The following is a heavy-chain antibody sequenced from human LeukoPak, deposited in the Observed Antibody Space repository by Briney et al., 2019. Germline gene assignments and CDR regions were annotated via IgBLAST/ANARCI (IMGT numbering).Heavy chain of an antibody. Sequence: PGGSLRLSCAASGFSVSNTYMSWVRQAPGKGLEWVSIIYSGGNTYYADSVKGRFTISRDNSKNSLYLQMSSLRSEDTALYYCARESESSGWYDYWGQGTLVTVSS. J-gene: IGHJ4*02. CDR3: ARESESSGWYDY. CDR1: GFSVSNTY. V-gene: IGHV3-53*05. D-gene: IGHD6-19*01. CDR2: IYSGGNT.